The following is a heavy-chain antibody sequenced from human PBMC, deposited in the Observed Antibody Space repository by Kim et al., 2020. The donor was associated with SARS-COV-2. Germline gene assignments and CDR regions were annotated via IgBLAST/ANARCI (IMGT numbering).Heavy chain of an antibody. J-gene: IGHJ6*02. CDR1: GGTFSSYA. V-gene: IGHV1-69*13. CDR2: IIPIFGTA. Sequence: SVKVSCKASGGTFSSYAISWVRQAPGQGLEWMGGIIPIFGTANYAQKFQGRVTITADESTSTAYMELSSLRSEDTAVYYCALTYYYGSGSPTRNYYYGMDVWGQGTTVTVSS. CDR3: ALTYYYGSGSPTRNYYYGMDV. D-gene: IGHD3-10*01.